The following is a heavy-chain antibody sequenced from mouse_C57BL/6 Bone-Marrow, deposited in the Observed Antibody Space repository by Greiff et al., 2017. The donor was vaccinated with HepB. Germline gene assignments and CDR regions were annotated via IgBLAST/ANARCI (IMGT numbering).Heavy chain of an antibody. V-gene: IGHV5-9*01. CDR1: GFTFSSYT. CDR3: ARKIPDGNPFAY. D-gene: IGHD2-1*01. CDR2: ISGGGGNT. J-gene: IGHJ3*01. Sequence: EVQLVESGGGLVKPGGSLKLSCAASGFTFSSYTMSWVRQTPEKRLEWVATISGGGGNTYYPDSVKGRFTISRDNAKNTLYLQMSSLRSEDTALYYCARKIPDGNPFAYWGQGTLVTVSA.